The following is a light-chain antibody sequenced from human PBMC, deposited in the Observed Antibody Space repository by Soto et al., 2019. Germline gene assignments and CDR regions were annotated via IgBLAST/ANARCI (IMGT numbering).Light chain of an antibody. CDR3: QQYGSLIT. J-gene: IGKJ5*01. CDR2: RAS. V-gene: IGKV3-20*01. Sequence: EIVMTQSPATLSVSPGERATLSCRASQSVSNNLAWYRHRPGQALRLLIYRASSRATGIPDRFSGSGSGTDFTLTISGLEPEDFAVYYCQQYGSLITFGQGTRLEIK. CDR1: QSVSNN.